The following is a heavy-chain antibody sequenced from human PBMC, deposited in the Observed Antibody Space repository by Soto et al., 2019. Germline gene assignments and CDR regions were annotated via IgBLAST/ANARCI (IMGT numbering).Heavy chain of an antibody. J-gene: IGHJ4*02. D-gene: IGHD3-16*01. CDR1: GGSIGSHY. CDR3: ARQWGGDY. V-gene: IGHV4-59*08. Sequence: QVQLQESGPGLVKPSETLSLTCTVSGGSIGSHYWSWIRQPPGEGLEWIGRASYSGSPNYNPSLNSRVTMSIATSKNQFSLKLTSVPAADTAVHYCARQWGGDYWGQGTLVTVSS. CDR2: ASYSGSP.